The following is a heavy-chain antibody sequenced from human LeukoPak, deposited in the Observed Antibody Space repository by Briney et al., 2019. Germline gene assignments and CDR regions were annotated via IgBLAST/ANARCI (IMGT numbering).Heavy chain of an antibody. CDR2: ISGSGGST. D-gene: IGHD6-19*01. Sequence: GGSLRLSCAASGFTLSNFAMSWVRQAPGKGLEWVSTISGSGGSTFYADSVKGRFPISRDNSKNTLFLQMSSLRAEDTAIYYCAKAGSSGWSSSGGDYWGQGSLVTVSS. J-gene: IGHJ4*02. V-gene: IGHV3-23*01. CDR3: AKAGSSGWSSSGGDY. CDR1: GFTLSNFA.